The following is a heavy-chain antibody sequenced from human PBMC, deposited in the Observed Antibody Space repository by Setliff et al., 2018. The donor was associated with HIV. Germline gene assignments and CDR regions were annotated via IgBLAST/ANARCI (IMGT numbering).Heavy chain of an antibody. V-gene: IGHV4-4*09. J-gene: IGHJ4*02. CDR3: ARHRSGYVYGPQDY. CDR1: GGSINGYY. CDR2: FYPTGSV. D-gene: IGHD5-18*01. Sequence: PSETLSLTCTVSGGSINGYYWSWIRQPPGKGLEWIRCFYPTGSVNYNPSLKSRVTISVDTSKNQFSLEVTSVTAADTAVYYCARHRSGYVYGPQDYWGQGTLVTVSS.